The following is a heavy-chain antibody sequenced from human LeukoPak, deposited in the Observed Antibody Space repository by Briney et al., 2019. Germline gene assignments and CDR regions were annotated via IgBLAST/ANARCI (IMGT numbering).Heavy chain of an antibody. V-gene: IGHV3-23*01. Sequence: GGSLRLSCAASGFTFSSYAMSWVRQAPGKGLEWVSAISGSGGSTYYADSVKGRFTISRDNSKNTLYLQMNSLRAEDTAVYYCAKLEKVSWYAPIDYWGQGTLVTVSS. D-gene: IGHD6-13*01. CDR3: AKLEKVSWYAPIDY. CDR2: ISGSGGST. J-gene: IGHJ4*02. CDR1: GFTFSSYA.